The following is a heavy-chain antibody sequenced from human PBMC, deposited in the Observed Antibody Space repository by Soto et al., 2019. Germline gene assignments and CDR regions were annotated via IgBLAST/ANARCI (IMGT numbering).Heavy chain of an antibody. CDR1: GFTFSSYS. J-gene: IGHJ6*02. Sequence: VGSLRLSCAASGFTFSSYSMNWVRQAPGKGLEWVSSISSSSSYIYYADSVKGRFTISRDNAKNSLYLQMNSLRAEDTAVYYCARDRRDGYNYGMDVWGQGTTVTVSS. CDR2: ISSSSSYI. CDR3: ARDRRDGYNYGMDV. V-gene: IGHV3-21*01.